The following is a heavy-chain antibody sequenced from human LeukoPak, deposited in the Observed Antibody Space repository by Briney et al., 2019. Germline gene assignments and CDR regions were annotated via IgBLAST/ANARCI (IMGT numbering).Heavy chain of an antibody. CDR3: ARVVWGSYYFDY. CDR2: IYYSGST. CDR1: GGSISSYY. Sequence: SETLSLTCIVSGGSISSYYWSWIRQPPGKGLEWIGYIYYSGSTNYNPSLKSRVTISVDTSKNQFSLKLSSVTAADTAVYYCARVVWGSYYFDYWSQGTLVTVSS. V-gene: IGHV4-59*01. D-gene: IGHD3-16*01. J-gene: IGHJ4*02.